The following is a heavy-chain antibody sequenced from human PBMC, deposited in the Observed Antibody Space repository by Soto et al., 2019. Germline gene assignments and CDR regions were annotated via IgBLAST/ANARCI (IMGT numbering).Heavy chain of an antibody. Sequence: EVQLVESGGGLVQPGGSLRLSCAASGFTFKMFWMHWVRQVPGKGPEWVSRINDDGISTNYADSVKGRFTISRDNATNTLYLQMNALRVEDTAFYYCTRGPRSTSTGTGAFWGQGTLVTVSS. CDR2: INDDGIST. D-gene: IGHD1-1*01. V-gene: IGHV3-74*01. CDR1: GFTFKMFW. J-gene: IGHJ4*02. CDR3: TRGPRSTSTGTGAF.